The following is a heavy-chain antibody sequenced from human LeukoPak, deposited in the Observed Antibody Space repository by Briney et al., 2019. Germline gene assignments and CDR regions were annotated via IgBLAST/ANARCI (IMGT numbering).Heavy chain of an antibody. CDR1: GGSISSYY. CDR3: ARHSVGGTTAAYYFDY. Sequence: SETLSLTCTVSGGSISSYYWSWIRQPPGKGLEWIGYIYTSGSTNYSPSLKSRVTISVDTSKNQFSLKLSSVTAADTAVYYCARHSVGGTTAAYYFDYWGQGTLVTVSS. D-gene: IGHD1-7*01. V-gene: IGHV4-4*09. J-gene: IGHJ4*02. CDR2: IYTSGST.